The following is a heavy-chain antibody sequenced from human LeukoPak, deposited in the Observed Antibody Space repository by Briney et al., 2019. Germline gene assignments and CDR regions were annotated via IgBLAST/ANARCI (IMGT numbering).Heavy chain of an antibody. CDR3: ASLSGYFLPHFDY. Sequence: GGSLRLSCAASGFTFSSYWMSWVRQAPGKGLEWVANIKQDGSEKYYVDSVKGRFTISRDSAKNSLYLQMNSLRAEDTAVYYCASLSGYFLPHFDYWGQGTLVTVSS. D-gene: IGHD3-22*01. V-gene: IGHV3-7*01. J-gene: IGHJ4*02. CDR1: GFTFSSYW. CDR2: IKQDGSEK.